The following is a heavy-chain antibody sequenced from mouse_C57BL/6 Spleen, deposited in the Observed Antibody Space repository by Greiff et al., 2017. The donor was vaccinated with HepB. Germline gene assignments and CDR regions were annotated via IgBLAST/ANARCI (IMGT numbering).Heavy chain of an antibody. CDR3: ARSSNCYYYGSSFFYAMDY. V-gene: IGHV1-53*01. D-gene: IGHD1-1*01. J-gene: IGHJ4*01. Sequence: QVQLQQPGTELVKPGASVKLSCKASGYTFTSYWMHWVKQRPGQGLEWIGNINPSNGGTNYNEKFKSKATLTVDKSSSTAYMQLSSRTSEDSAVYYCARSSNCYYYGSSFFYAMDYWGQGTSVTVSS. CDR2: INPSNGGT. CDR1: GYTFTSYW.